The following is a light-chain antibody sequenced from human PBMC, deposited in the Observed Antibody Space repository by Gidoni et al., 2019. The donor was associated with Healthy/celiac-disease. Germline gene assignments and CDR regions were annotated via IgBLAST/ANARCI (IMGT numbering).Light chain of an antibody. CDR2: WAS. CDR1: QSVLYSSNNKNY. V-gene: IGKV4-1*01. Sequence: DIVMTQSPDSLAVSLGERATINCKSSQSVLYSSNNKNYLAWYQQKPGQPPKLLIYWASTRESGVPDRFSGSGSGTDSTLTISSLQAEDVAVYYCQQYYSTPPSFXXXTRLEIK. CDR3: QQYYSTPPS. J-gene: IGKJ5*01.